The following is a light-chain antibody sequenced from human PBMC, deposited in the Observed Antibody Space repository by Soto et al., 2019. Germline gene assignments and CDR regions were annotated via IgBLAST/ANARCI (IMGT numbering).Light chain of an antibody. CDR1: SSDVGGYNF. CDR2: EVS. CDR3: SSYPGSNFNV. Sequence: QSVLTQPPSASGSPGQSVTTSCTGTSSDVGGYNFVSWYQQHPGKAPKLIIYEVSERPSGVPDRFSGSKAGNTAYLTVSGLQADDEAEYYCSSYPGSNFNVFGIGTKVTVL. J-gene: IGLJ1*01. V-gene: IGLV2-8*01.